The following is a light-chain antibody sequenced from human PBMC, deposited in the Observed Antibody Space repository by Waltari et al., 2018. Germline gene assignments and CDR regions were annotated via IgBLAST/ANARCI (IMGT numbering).Light chain of an antibody. CDR2: WAS. J-gene: IGKJ1*01. CDR1: QSVLYSSNHKNY. Sequence: DIVMTQSPDSLAVSLGERATINCESSQSVLYSSNHKNYLAWYQKKPGQPPQLLISWASTRDSGVPDRFSGSGSGTDFTLSISSLQAEDVVFYYCQQYYTTPWTFGQGTKVEIK. CDR3: QQYYTTPWT. V-gene: IGKV4-1*01.